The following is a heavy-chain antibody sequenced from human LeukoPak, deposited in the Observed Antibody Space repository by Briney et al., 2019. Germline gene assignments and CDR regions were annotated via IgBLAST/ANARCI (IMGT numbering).Heavy chain of an antibody. CDR3: ARGPPPDFDY. CDR1: GGSITNYY. V-gene: IGHV4-4*07. Sequence: SETLSLTCSVSGGSITNYYWSWIRQPAGKGLEWIGRIYTSGSTDYNPSLKSRVTMSVDTSKNQISLKLSSVTAADTAVYYCARGPPPDFDYWGQGTLVAVST. J-gene: IGHJ4*02. CDR2: IYTSGST.